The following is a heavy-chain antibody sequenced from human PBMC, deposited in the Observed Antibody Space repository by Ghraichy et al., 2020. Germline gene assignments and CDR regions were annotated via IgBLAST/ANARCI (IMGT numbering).Heavy chain of an antibody. J-gene: IGHJ6*02. V-gene: IGHV1-18*04. CDR3: ARVGTYYGSGSLIYYYYGMDV. Sequence: ASVKVSCKASGYTFTSYGISWVRQAPGQGLEWMGWISAYNGNTNYAQKLQGRVTMTTDTSTSTAYMELRSLRSDDTAVYYCARVGTYYGSGSLIYYYYGMDVWGQGTTVTVSS. CDR2: ISAYNGNT. CDR1: GYTFTSYG. D-gene: IGHD3-10*01.